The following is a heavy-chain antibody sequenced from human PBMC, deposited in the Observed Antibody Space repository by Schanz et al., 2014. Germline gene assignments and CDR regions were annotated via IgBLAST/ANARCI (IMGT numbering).Heavy chain of an antibody. J-gene: IGHJ4*02. CDR3: ARIIDGDYLY. V-gene: IGHV1-69*04. CDR2: IIPPLRQT. D-gene: IGHD4-17*01. Sequence: QVRLVQSGAEVKKPGSSVKVSCKSSGATFNSYAFGWVRQAPGQGFEWVGSIIPPLRQTRYAQKFEERVIITADTSTTTVYMDLASLTSDDTAVYFCARIIDGDYLYWGQGTLXTGSS. CDR1: GATFNSYA.